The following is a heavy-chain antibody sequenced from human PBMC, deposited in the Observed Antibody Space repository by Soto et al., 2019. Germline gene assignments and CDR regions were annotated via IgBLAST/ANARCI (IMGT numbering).Heavy chain of an antibody. Sequence: QVQLQQWGAGLLKPSETLSLTCAVYGESFTGEYWTWIRQPPGKGLEWIGRIHHSGGTKYNPSLESRLSLSVDTSKNRVSLRLSSVTAADTAVYYCARGRYCNGGSCRFDYWGQGTLVSVSS. J-gene: IGHJ4*02. CDR2: IHHSGGT. V-gene: IGHV4-34*01. CDR3: ARGRYCNGGSCRFDY. CDR1: GESFTGEY. D-gene: IGHD2-15*01.